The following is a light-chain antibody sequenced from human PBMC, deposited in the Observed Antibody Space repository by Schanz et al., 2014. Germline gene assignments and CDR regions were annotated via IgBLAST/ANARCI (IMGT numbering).Light chain of an antibody. J-gene: IGKJ4*01. V-gene: IGKV3-11*01. Sequence: EIVMTQSPATLSVSPGERATLSCRASHSVNTNLAWYQHKSGQPPRLLIYGASTRVTGIPDSFSGSGSGTDFTLTITSLEPEDFAVYYCQHRSNWPSLTFGGGTKVDFK. CDR3: QHRSNWPSLT. CDR1: HSVNTN. CDR2: GAS.